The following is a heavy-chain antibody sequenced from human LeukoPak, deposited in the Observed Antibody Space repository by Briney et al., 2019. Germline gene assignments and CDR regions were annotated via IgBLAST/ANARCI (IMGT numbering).Heavy chain of an antibody. CDR3: ARLGVGYPPY. D-gene: IGHD2-8*01. CDR2: IYYSGST. Sequence: SETLSLTCTVSGDSINGFDWSWIRQPPGKGLEWIGYIYYSGSTTYNPSLKSRVTISLDTSKNQFSLKLSSVTAADTAVYYCARLGVGYPPYWGQGTLVTVSS. CDR1: GDSINGFD. J-gene: IGHJ4*02. V-gene: IGHV4-59*08.